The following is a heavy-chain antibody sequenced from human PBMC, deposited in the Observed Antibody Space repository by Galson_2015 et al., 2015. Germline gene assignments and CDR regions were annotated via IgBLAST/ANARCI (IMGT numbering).Heavy chain of an antibody. CDR3: ARHLGKVVGPFDP. D-gene: IGHD1-26*01. V-gene: IGHV4-39*01. Sequence: ETLSLTCTVSGGSISSSSYYWGWIRQPPGKGLEWIGSIYYSGSTYYNPSLKSRVTISVDTSKNQFSLKLSSVTAADAAVYYCARHLGKVVGPFDPWGQGTLVTVSS. J-gene: IGHJ5*02. CDR1: GGSISSSSYY. CDR2: IYYSGST.